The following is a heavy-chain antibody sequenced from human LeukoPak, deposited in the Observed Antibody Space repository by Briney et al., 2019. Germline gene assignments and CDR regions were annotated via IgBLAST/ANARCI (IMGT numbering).Heavy chain of an antibody. D-gene: IGHD3-22*01. V-gene: IGHV4-30-2*01. CDR2: IYHSGST. Sequence: SQTLSLTCAVSGGSISSGGYSWSWIRQPRGKGLEWIGYIYHSGSTYYNPSLKSRVTISVDRSKNQFSLKLSCVTAADTAVYYCARRVGIGYDSSGYYYFDYWGQGTLVTVSS. CDR3: ARRVGIGYDSSGYYYFDY. CDR1: GGSISSGGYS. J-gene: IGHJ4*02.